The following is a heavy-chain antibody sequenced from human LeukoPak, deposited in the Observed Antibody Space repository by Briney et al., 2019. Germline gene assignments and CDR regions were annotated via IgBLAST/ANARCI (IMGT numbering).Heavy chain of an antibody. CDR3: ARDGSVLWSGYPSISYYYYMDV. V-gene: IGHV3-30*02. D-gene: IGHD3-3*01. J-gene: IGHJ6*03. CDR1: GFTFSSYG. Sequence: GGSLRLSCAASGFTFSSYGMHWVRQAPGKGLEWVAFIRYDGTNKYYADSVKGRFTISRDNAKNTLYLQMNSLRPEDTAVYFCARDGSVLWSGYPSISYYYYMDVWGKGTTVTVSS. CDR2: IRYDGTNK.